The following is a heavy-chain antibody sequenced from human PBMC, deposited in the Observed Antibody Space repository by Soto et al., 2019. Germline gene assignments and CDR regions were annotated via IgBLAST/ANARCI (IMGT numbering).Heavy chain of an antibody. CDR2: INPSGGTA. Sequence: ASVKVSCKASGYTFTSYYMHWVRQAPGQGLEWMGIINPSGGTANYAQKFQGRVTITADESTSTAYMELSSLRSEDTAVYYCARDFLGYCISTSCHPWFDPWGQGTLVTVS. CDR3: ARDFLGYCISTSCHPWFDP. D-gene: IGHD2-2*01. CDR1: GYTFTSYY. V-gene: IGHV1-46*01. J-gene: IGHJ5*02.